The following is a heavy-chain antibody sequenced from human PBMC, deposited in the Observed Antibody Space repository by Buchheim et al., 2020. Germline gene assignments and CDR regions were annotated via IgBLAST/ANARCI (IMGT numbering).Heavy chain of an antibody. Sequence: QEQLVQSGAEVKKSGASMKVSCKASGYTFTNFYVHWVRQAPGQGLEWMGLINCQYGSTYYAQKFQGRVTFTRVTHPNTVDMEVSSLRFEDTAIYYCSREDYYGMDVWGQGTT. J-gene: IGHJ6*02. CDR1: GYTFTNFY. CDR2: INCQYGST. CDR3: SREDYYGMDV. V-gene: IGHV1-46*03.